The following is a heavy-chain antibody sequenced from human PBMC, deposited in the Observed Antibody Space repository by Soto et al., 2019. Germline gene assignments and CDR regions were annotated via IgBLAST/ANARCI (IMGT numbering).Heavy chain of an antibody. J-gene: IGHJ5*02. CDR2: IIPIFGTA. D-gene: IGHD4-17*01. CDR1: GGTFSSYA. V-gene: IGHV1-69*01. Sequence: QVQLVQSGAEVKKPGSSVKVSCKASGGTFSSYAISWVRQAPGQGLEWMGGIIPIFGTANYAQKFQGRDTITADESTSTAYIDLSSLRSEDTAVYYCARDDYGDFFPRYNWFDPWGQGTLVTFSS. CDR3: ARDDYGDFFPRYNWFDP.